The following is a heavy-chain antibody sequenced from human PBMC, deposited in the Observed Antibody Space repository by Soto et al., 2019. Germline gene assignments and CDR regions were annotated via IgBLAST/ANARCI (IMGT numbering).Heavy chain of an antibody. CDR2: IRPDGSET. CDR3: AREGWGSMLDH. J-gene: IGHJ4*02. CDR1: GFIFSNYW. V-gene: IGHV3-7*04. Sequence: PGGSLRLSCAASGFIFSNYWMTWVRQAPGKGLEWVAHIRPDGSETKCVDSVEGRFTISRDNAKNSLTLHMNSLRVEDTAVYFCAREGWGSMLDHWGLGTLVTVS. D-gene: IGHD7-27*01.